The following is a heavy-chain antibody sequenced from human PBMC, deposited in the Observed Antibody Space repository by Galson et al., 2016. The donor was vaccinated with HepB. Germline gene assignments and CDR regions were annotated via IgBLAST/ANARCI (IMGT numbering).Heavy chain of an antibody. CDR3: GKQGGFDY. CDR1: GFSFSNSG. J-gene: IGHJ4*02. Sequence: SLGLSCAASGFSFSNSGMSWVRQAPGRGLEWVSGITRSGDAKHYADFVKGRFTISRDNSKNTLYLYMNNLTAGDTAIYYCGKQGGFDYWGQGALVTVSS. D-gene: IGHD3-16*01. V-gene: IGHV3-23*01. CDR2: ITRSGDAK.